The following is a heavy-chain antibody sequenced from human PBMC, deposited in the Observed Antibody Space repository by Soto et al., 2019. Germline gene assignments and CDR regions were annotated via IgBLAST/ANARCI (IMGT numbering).Heavy chain of an antibody. J-gene: IGHJ4*02. Sequence: ASVKVSCKASGYTFTSYGISWVRQAPGQGLEWMGWISAYNGNTNYAQKLQGRVTMTTDTSTSTAYMELRSLRSDDTAVYYCARDLFPRAAASPGRNPFDYWGQGTLVTVSS. V-gene: IGHV1-18*01. CDR3: ARDLFPRAAASPGRNPFDY. D-gene: IGHD6-13*01. CDR1: GYTFTSYG. CDR2: ISAYNGNT.